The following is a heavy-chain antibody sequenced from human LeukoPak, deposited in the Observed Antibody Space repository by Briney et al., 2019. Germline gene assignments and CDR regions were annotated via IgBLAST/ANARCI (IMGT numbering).Heavy chain of an antibody. D-gene: IGHD3-9*01. Sequence: GGSLRLSCAASGFTFSSYSMNWVRQAPGKGLEWVSSISSSSSYIYYADSVKGRFTISRDNSKGTLYLQMNSLRAEDTAVYFCAKEVSNDILTPFDSWGQGTLVTVSS. J-gene: IGHJ4*02. CDR1: GFTFSSYS. V-gene: IGHV3-21*04. CDR2: ISSSSSYI. CDR3: AKEVSNDILTPFDS.